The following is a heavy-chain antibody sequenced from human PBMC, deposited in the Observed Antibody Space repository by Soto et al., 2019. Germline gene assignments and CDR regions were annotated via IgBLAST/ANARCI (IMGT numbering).Heavy chain of an antibody. CDR3: ARHRDYSTYFDAFDI. V-gene: IGHV5-10-1*01. CDR2: IDPSDSYT. Sequence: GESPKISCKGSVYSFTSYWISWVRQMPGKGLEWMGRIDPSDSYTNYSPSFQGHVTISADKSISTAYLQWSSLKASETAMYYCARHRDYSTYFDAFDIWGQGTMVTVSS. CDR1: VYSFTSYW. D-gene: IGHD4-4*01. J-gene: IGHJ3*02.